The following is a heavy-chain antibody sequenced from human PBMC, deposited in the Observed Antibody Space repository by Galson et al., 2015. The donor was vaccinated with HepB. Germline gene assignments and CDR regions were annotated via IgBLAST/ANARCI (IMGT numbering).Heavy chain of an antibody. CDR3: AKDFDIVVVPAATTRIALPDY. D-gene: IGHD2-2*01. V-gene: IGHV3-30*18. CDR2: ISYDGSNK. J-gene: IGHJ4*02. Sequence: SLRLSCAASGFTFSSYGMHWVRQAPGKGLEWVAVISYDGSNKYYADSVKGRFTISRDNSKNTLYLQMNSLRAEDTAVYYCAKDFDIVVVPAATTRIALPDYWGQGTLVTVSS. CDR1: GFTFSSYG.